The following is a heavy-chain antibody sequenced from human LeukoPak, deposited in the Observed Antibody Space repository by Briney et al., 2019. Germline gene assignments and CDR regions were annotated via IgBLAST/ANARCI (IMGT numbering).Heavy chain of an antibody. CDR3: ATVTVFGSVSTTGEY. CDR2: ISSNGGST. CDR1: LYTSTTYD. Sequence: PGGSLKLSCTASLYTSTTYDMHRVRQAPGMGLEYVSAISSNGGSTYYTDSVKGRFTISRDNSKNTLYLQMSSLRPEDTAVYYCATVTVFGSVSTTGEYRGQGTLVTVSS. V-gene: IGHV3-64D*06. J-gene: IGHJ4*02. D-gene: IGHD2-2*01.